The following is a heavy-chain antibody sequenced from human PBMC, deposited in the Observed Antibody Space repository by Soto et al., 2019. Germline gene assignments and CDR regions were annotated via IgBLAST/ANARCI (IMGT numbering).Heavy chain of an antibody. CDR1: GFTFSDHE. CDR3: AKYYFGMGV. V-gene: IGHV3-48*03. J-gene: IGHJ6*02. Sequence: GGSLRLSCAASGFTFSDHEVNWVRQAPGKGLEWISYISASGATIHYADSVRGRLTISRDNAKNSVYLQMNSLRADDTGVYYCAKYYFGMGVWGQGTTVTVSS. D-gene: IGHD3-10*01. CDR2: ISASGATI.